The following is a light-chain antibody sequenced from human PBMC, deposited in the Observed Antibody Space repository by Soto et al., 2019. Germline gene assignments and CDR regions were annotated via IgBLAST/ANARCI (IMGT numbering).Light chain of an antibody. Sequence: DVVMTQSPLSLPVPLGQPASISCRSSQGLVLSDGNTYLSWFHQRPGQSPRRLIYTISDRASGVPDRFSGSGSGTDFTLKISRVEAEDVGVYYCMQALQTPPTFGQGTKVDIK. CDR2: TIS. V-gene: IGKV2-30*01. CDR1: QGLVLSDGNTY. J-gene: IGKJ1*01. CDR3: MQALQTPPT.